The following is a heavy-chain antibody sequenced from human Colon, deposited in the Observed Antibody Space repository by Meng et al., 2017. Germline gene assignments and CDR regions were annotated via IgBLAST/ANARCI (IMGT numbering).Heavy chain of an antibody. V-gene: IGHV3-53*02. CDR3: AINRNWHFNL. Sequence: GRLVETGGGLSQPGGFLRLSCAASGLTVHDNYMSWVRQAPGKGLEWVSYIYSDGRTFSADSVQGRFAISRDNSKNTLYLQMNSLRAEDTAIYYCAINRNWHFNLWGRGTLVTVSS. J-gene: IGHJ2*01. D-gene: IGHD1-14*01. CDR2: IYSDGRT. CDR1: GLTVHDNY.